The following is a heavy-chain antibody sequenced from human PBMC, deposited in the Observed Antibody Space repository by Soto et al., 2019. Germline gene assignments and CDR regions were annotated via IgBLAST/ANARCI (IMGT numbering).Heavy chain of an antibody. CDR3: ARFGDSSGWYPTRGYFDY. Sequence: PSETLSLTCTVSGGSISSYYWSWIRQPPGKGLEWIGYIYYSGSTNYNPSLKSRVTISVDRSKNQFSLKLSSVTAADTAVYYCARFGDSSGWYPTRGYFDYWGQGNLVTVSS. CDR2: IYYSGST. V-gene: IGHV4-59*12. CDR1: GGSISSYY. J-gene: IGHJ4*02. D-gene: IGHD6-19*01.